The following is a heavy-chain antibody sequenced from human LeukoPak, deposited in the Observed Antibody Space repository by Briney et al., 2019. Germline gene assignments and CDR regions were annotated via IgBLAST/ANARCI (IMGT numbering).Heavy chain of an antibody. J-gene: IGHJ4*02. CDR2: ITGTGGK. CDR1: GFTLTNHG. Sequence: GSLRLSCAVSGFTLTNHGVSWVRQAPGKGLEWVSIITGTGGKYYVDSVKGRFSISRDNAKNSLYLQMNSLRAEDTAVYYCARGVPYASWSGPHYSDYWGQGTLVTVSS. D-gene: IGHD3-3*01. CDR3: ARGVPYASWSGPHYSDY. V-gene: IGHV3-69-1*01.